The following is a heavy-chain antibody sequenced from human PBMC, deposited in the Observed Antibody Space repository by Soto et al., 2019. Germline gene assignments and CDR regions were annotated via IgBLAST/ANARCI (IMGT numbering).Heavy chain of an antibody. CDR1: GFTFSNNG. D-gene: IGHD6-13*01. CDR2: ISYEGSEK. CDR3: VKDKGAAAGFDY. Sequence: QVHLVESGGGVVQPGRSLRLSCAASGFTFSNNGMHWVRQAPGKGLDWMGVISYEGSEKYYAGSVKGRFTIARDNSKHTIYLPMDTLRAEDTAIYYCVKDKGAAAGFDYWGQGILVTVSS. J-gene: IGHJ4*02. V-gene: IGHV3-30*18.